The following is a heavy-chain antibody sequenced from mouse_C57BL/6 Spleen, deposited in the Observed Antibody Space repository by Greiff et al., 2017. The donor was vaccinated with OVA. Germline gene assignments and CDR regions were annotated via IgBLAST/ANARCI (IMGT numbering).Heavy chain of an antibody. CDR2: INPKNGGT. V-gene: IGHV1-26*01. D-gene: IGHD2-14*01. Sequence: EVQLQQSGPQLVKPGASVTISCKASGYTFTDYYMNWVKQSHGQSLEWIGAINPKNGGTSYNQKFKGKATLTVDKSSSKAYIELCRLTSEDTAVYYCARYNAYDGGFAYWGQGTLVTVSA. CDR1: GYTFTDYY. CDR3: ARYNAYDGGFAY. J-gene: IGHJ3*01.